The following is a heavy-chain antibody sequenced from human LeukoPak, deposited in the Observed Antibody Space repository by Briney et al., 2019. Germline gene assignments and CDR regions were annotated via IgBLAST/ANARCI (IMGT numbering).Heavy chain of an antibody. J-gene: IGHJ5*02. CDR3: ARESFANVARWFDP. CDR2: IYYSGST. D-gene: IGHD5-12*01. CDR1: GGSISSSSYY. V-gene: IGHV4-61*01. Sequence: PSETLSLTCTVSGGSISSSSYYWSWIRQPPGKGLEWIGYIYYSGSTNYNPSLKSRVTISVDTSKNQFSLKLSSVTAADTAVYYCARESFANVARWFDPWGQGTLVTVSS.